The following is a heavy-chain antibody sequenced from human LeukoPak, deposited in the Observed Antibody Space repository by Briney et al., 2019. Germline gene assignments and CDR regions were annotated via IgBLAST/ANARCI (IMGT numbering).Heavy chain of an antibody. V-gene: IGHV1-69*13. CDR3: AREHDYSNYPVYFDY. D-gene: IGHD4-11*01. CDR2: IIPIFGTA. CDR1: GYTFTSYG. Sequence: ASVKVSCKASGYTFTSYGISWVRQAPGQGLEWTGGIIPIFGTANYAQKFQGRVTITADESTSTAYMELSSLRSEDTAVYYCAREHDYSNYPVYFDYWGQGTLVTVSS. J-gene: IGHJ4*02.